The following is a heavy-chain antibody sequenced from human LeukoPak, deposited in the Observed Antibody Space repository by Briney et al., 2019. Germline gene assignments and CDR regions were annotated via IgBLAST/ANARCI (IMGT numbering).Heavy chain of an antibody. CDR2: IIPIFGTA. CDR1: GGTFSSYA. CDR3: ARVSPSGYSTAGAFDI. J-gene: IGHJ3*02. Sequence: SVKVSCKASGGTFSSYAISWVRQAPGQGLEWMGRIIPIFGTANYAQKFQGRVTITTDESTSTAYMELSSLRSEDTAVYYSARVSPSGYSTAGAFDIWGQGTMVTVSS. V-gene: IGHV1-69*05. D-gene: IGHD3-22*01.